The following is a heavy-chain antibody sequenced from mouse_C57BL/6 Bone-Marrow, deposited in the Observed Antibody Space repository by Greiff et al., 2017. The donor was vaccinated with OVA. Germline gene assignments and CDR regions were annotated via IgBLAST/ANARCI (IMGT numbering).Heavy chain of an antibody. Sequence: EVQLQQSGPELVKPGASVKISCKASGYSFTDYNMNWVKQSNGKSLEWIGVINPNYGTTSYNQKFKGKATLTVDQSSSTAYMQLNILTSEDSAVYYCARSDYGSFYYYAMDYWGQGTSVTVSS. CDR3: ARSDYGSFYYYAMDY. CDR2: INPNYGTT. CDR1: GYSFTDYN. D-gene: IGHD1-1*01. V-gene: IGHV1-39*01. J-gene: IGHJ4*01.